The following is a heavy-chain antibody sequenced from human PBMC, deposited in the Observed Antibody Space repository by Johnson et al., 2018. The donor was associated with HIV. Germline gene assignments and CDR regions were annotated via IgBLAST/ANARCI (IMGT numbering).Heavy chain of an antibody. D-gene: IGHD6-6*01. CDR2: INWNGGST. V-gene: IGHV3-20*04. Sequence: VQLVESGGGVVRPGGSLRLSCAASGFSFDDYGMGWVRQVPGKGVEWVSGINWNGGSTGYADSVKGRFTISRDNAKKSLFLQMSSLRAEDTALYYCARDPGPGSSSHERSWGGFDLWGQGTMVAVSS. CDR3: ARDPGPGSSSHERSWGGFDL. J-gene: IGHJ3*01. CDR1: GFSFDDYG.